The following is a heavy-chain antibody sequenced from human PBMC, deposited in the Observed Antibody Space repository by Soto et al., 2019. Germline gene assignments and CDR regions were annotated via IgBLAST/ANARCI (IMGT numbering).Heavy chain of an antibody. CDR3: ASQHYYDSSGYYVVY. CDR2: IYYSGTT. J-gene: IGHJ4*02. V-gene: IGHV4-39*01. Sequence: SETLSLTCTVSGGSISSSYFWAWIRQPPGKGLEWIGSIYYSGTTYHNPSLKSRVTISIDTSKNQFSLKLSSVTATDTAVYYCASQHYYDSSGYYVVYWGQGTLVTVSS. D-gene: IGHD3-22*01. CDR1: GGSISSSYF.